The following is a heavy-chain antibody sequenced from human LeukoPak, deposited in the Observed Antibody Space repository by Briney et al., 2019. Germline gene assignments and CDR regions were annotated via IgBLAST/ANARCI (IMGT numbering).Heavy chain of an antibody. CDR1: GFTFSNYW. V-gene: IGHV3-74*01. D-gene: IGHD2-15*01. CDR3: ARLYCRGGACYSGDAFDI. Sequence: SGGSLRLSCAASGFTFSNYWMDWVRQAPGKGLVWVSRMSSDGSRTIYADSVKGRFTISRDNAKNTLFLQMNSLRAEDTAVYFCARLYCRGGACYSGDAFDIWGQGTLVTVSS. CDR2: MSSDGSRT. J-gene: IGHJ3*02.